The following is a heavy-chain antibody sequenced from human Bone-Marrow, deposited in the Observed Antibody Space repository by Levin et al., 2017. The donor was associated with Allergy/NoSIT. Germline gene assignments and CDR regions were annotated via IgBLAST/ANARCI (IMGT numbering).Heavy chain of an antibody. D-gene: IGHD4-17*01. J-gene: IGHJ4*02. CDR3: AKDHYGDSEYYFDY. Sequence: GGSLRLSCAASGFTFSSYGMHWVRQAPGKGLEWVAVISYDGSNKYYADSVKGRFTISRDNSKNTLYLQMNSLRAEDTAVYYCAKDHYGDSEYYFDYWGQGTLVTVSS. CDR1: GFTFSSYG. CDR2: ISYDGSNK. V-gene: IGHV3-30*18.